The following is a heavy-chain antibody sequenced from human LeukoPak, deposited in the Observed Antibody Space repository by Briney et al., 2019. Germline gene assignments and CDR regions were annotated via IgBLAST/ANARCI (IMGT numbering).Heavy chain of an antibody. J-gene: IGHJ6*03. V-gene: IGHV4-61*02. CDR2: IYTSGST. D-gene: IGHD5-24*01. Sequence: PSETLSLTCTVSGGSIDINTYYWSWIRQPAGKGLEWIGRIYTSGSTNYNPSLKSRVTISVDTSKNQFSLKLSSVTAADTAVYYCARRMAPRGGKDYYMDVWGRGTTVTVSS. CDR1: GGSIDINTYY. CDR3: ARRMAPRGGKDYYMDV.